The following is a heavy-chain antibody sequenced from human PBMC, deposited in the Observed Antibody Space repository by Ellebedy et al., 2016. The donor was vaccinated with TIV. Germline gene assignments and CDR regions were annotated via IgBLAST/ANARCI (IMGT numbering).Heavy chain of an antibody. D-gene: IGHD1-20*01. Sequence: GGSLRLXCAASEFTFSDYVMHWVRQAPGKGLEWVALVWYDGSSEFYADSVKGRFTISRDNSENTMSLQMNSLRDEDTAVYYCARGGSKSNWYQPFDSWGQGILVTVSS. CDR2: VWYDGSSE. CDR1: EFTFSDYV. CDR3: ARGGSKSNWYQPFDS. V-gene: IGHV3-33*01. J-gene: IGHJ4*02.